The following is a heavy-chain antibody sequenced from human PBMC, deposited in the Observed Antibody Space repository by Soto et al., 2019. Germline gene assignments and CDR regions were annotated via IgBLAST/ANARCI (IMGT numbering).Heavy chain of an antibody. D-gene: IGHD1-1*01. CDR3: ASDRTGMTSGFES. CDR1: GLNIAEKV. V-gene: IGHV3-66*01. CDR2: IYRGGSI. J-gene: IGHJ5*01. Sequence: EVKLVQSVGGWVQPGGSLRLSCAASGLNIAEKVMTWVRRAPGKGLEWVSVIYRGGSIYYAASVQTRYTISRDTSKTTLFLQMYNLRSADTALYYCASDRTGMTSGFESWGQGTLVTV.